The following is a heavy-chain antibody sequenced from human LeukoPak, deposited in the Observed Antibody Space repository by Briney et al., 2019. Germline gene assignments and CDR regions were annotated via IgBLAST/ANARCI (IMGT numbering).Heavy chain of an antibody. CDR1: GGSISSSSYY. CDR2: IYYSGST. D-gene: IGHD5-12*01. Sequence: ASETLSLTCTVSGGSISSSSYYWAWIRQPPGKGLEWIGSIYYSGSTYYNPSLKSRVTISVDTSKNQFSLKLSSVTAADTAVYYCARDQGSSRRLNWFDPWGQGTLVTVSS. J-gene: IGHJ5*02. CDR3: ARDQGSSRRLNWFDP. V-gene: IGHV4-39*07.